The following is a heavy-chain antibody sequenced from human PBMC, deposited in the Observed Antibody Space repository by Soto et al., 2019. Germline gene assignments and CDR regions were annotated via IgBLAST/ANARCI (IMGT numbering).Heavy chain of an antibody. Sequence: QVQLVQSGAEVKKPGSSVKVSCKASGGTFSSYAISWVRQAPGQGLEWMGGIIPIFGTANYAQKFQGRVTITADESTSTAYMELSSLRSEDTDVYYCARSDDSSGYLSGWFDPWGQGTLVTVSS. CDR2: IIPIFGTA. D-gene: IGHD3-22*01. CDR3: ARSDDSSGYLSGWFDP. V-gene: IGHV1-69*01. CDR1: GGTFSSYA. J-gene: IGHJ5*02.